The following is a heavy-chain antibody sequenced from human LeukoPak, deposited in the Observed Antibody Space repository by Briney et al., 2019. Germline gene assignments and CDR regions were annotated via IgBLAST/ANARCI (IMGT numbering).Heavy chain of an antibody. Sequence: PSETLSLTCTVSGYSISSGYYWGWIQQPPGKGLEWIGSIYHSGSTYYNPSLKSRVTISVDTSKNQFSLKLSSVTAADTAVYYCARDSSMTTDYWGQGTLVTVSS. J-gene: IGHJ4*02. D-gene: IGHD4-11*01. V-gene: IGHV4-38-2*02. CDR2: IYHSGST. CDR3: ARDSSMTTDY. CDR1: GYSISSGYY.